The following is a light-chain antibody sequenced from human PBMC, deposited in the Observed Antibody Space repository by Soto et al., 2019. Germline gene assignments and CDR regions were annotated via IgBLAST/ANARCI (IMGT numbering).Light chain of an antibody. CDR3: LLYFGGAWF. CDR2: STS. V-gene: IGLV7-43*01. CDR1: TGTVTSEYY. Sequence: QSVVTQEPSLTVSPGGTVTHTCASSTGTVTSEYYPNWFQQKPGQAPRSLIYSTSNQHSWTPARFSGSLLGGKAALTLSGVQPEDEAEYYCLLYFGGAWFFGGGTKLTVL. J-gene: IGLJ2*01.